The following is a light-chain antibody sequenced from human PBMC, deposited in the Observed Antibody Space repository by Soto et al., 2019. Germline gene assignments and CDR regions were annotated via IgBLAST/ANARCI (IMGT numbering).Light chain of an antibody. CDR2: AAS. CDR1: QSISNY. Sequence: DIQMTQSPSSLSASVGDRVTITCRASQSISNYSYWYQQQPGKAPKLLIYAASSLQSGVPSRFSGSGSETEFTLTISSLQPEDFATYCWQHSYSTTWTFGQGTKVDIK. V-gene: IGKV1-39*01. J-gene: IGKJ1*01. CDR3: QHSYSTTWT.